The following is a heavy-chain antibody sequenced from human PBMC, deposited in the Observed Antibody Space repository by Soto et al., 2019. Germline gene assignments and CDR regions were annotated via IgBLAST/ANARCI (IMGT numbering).Heavy chain of an antibody. CDR3: TTDGPAIAVAGSDFDS. CDR2: IKSNTVGGTT. CDR1: GLTFSNAW. D-gene: IGHD6-19*01. J-gene: IGHJ4*02. V-gene: IGHV3-15*01. Sequence: AGSLRLSCAASGLTFSNAWMNWARQAPGKGLEWVGRIKSNTVGGTTDYAAPVKGRFTISRDDSKNTLYLQMNSLNSEDTAVYYCTTDGPAIAVAGSDFDSPGQGTLVTVPS.